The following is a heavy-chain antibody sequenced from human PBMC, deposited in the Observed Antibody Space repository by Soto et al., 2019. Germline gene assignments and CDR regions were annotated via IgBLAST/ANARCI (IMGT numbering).Heavy chain of an antibody. CDR1: GFTFSSYW. J-gene: IGHJ2*01. Sequence: EVQLVESGGGLVQPGGSLSLSCAASGFTFSSYWMSWFRQAPGKGLEWVANIKQDGSEKYYVDSVKGRFTISRDNAKNSLYLQMNSLRAEDTAVYYCARVTGSPRYCSGGSCSNYWYFDLWGRGTLVTVSS. D-gene: IGHD2-15*01. V-gene: IGHV3-7*01. CDR3: ARVTGSPRYCSGGSCSNYWYFDL. CDR2: IKQDGSEK.